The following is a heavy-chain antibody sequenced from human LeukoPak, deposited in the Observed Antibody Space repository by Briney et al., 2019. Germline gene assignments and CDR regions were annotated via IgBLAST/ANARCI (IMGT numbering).Heavy chain of an antibody. V-gene: IGHV1-2*02. CDR1: GYTFTGYY. CDR2: INPNSGGT. J-gene: IGHJ6*02. D-gene: IGHD3-10*01. Sequence: ASVKVSCKASGYTFTGYYMHWVRQAPGQGLEWMGWINPNSGGTNYAQKFQGRVTMTRDTSISTAYMELSRRRPDDTAVYYCARDRDYYGSGSYYNPSAYGMDVWGQGTTVTVSS. CDR3: ARDRDYYGSGSYYNPSAYGMDV.